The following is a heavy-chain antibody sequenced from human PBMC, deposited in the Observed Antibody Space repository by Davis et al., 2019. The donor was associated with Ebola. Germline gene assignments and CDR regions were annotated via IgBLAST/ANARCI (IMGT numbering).Heavy chain of an antibody. J-gene: IGHJ4*02. V-gene: IGHV3-7*01. CDR2: IKQDGSAE. CDR3: AREREYALTGYYKGRPLDY. Sequence: PGGSLRLSCAVSGFTFRSYWMSWVRQTPGKGLEWVANIKQDGSAENYVDSVKGRFSISRDNTKNSLYLQMDSLRVEDTAVYYCAREREYALTGYYKGRPLDYWGQGTLVTVSS. CDR1: GFTFRSYW. D-gene: IGHD3-9*01.